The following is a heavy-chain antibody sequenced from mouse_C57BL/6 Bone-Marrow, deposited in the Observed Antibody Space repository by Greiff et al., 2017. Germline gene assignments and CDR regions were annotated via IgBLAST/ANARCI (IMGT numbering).Heavy chain of an antibody. CDR2: IYPGHSAT. J-gene: IGHJ4*01. V-gene: IGHV1-5*01. CDR3: TRARTGTEAMDY. Sequence: VQLQQSGTVLARPGASVKMSCKTSGYTFTSYWMHWVKPRPGQGLEWIGAIYPGHSATSYNQKFTGKGRLTAVKSASTAYMELSSLTKEDSAVYYCTRARTGTEAMDYWGQGTSVTVSS. D-gene: IGHD4-1*01. CDR1: GYTFTSYW.